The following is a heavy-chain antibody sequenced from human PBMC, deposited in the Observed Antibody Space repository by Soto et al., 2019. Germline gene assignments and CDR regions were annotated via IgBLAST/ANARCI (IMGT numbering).Heavy chain of an antibody. CDR2: INPSGGST. CDR1: GYTFTSYY. D-gene: IGHD3-3*01. Sequence: GASVKVSCKASGYTFTSYYMHWVRQAPGQGLEWMGIINPSGGSTSYAQKFQGRVTMTRDTSTSTVYMELSSLRSEDTAVYYCARGRRITIFGVVIMAIRFDHWGQGTLVTVSS. CDR3: ARGRRITIFGVVIMAIRFDH. V-gene: IGHV1-46*03. J-gene: IGHJ4*02.